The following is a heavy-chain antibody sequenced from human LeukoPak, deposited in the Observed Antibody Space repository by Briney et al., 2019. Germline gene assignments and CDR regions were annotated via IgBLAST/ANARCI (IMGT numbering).Heavy chain of an antibody. D-gene: IGHD5-18*01. CDR3: ARFRTAMQLWKGYYFDY. CDR1: GFTFSSYG. CDR2: ISYDGSSK. V-gene: IGHV3-30*03. J-gene: IGHJ4*02. Sequence: GGSLRLSCAASGFTFSSYGMHWVRQAPDKGLEWVAVISYDGSSKYYADSVKGRFTISRDNSKNTLYLQMNSLRAEDTAVYYCARFRTAMQLWKGYYFDYWGQGTLVTVSS.